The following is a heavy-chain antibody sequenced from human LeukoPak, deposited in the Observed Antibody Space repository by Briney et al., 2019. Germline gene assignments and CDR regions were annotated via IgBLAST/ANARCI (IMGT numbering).Heavy chain of an antibody. Sequence: PSETLSLTCAVYGGSFSGYYWSWIRQPPGKGLEWIGEINHSGSTNYNPSLKSRVTISVDTSKNQFSLKLSSVTAADTAVYYCARGSRYSGSYFQIWGQGTLVTVSS. J-gene: IGHJ4*02. D-gene: IGHD1-26*01. CDR2: INHSGST. V-gene: IGHV4-34*01. CDR1: GGSFSGYY. CDR3: ARGSRYSGSYFQI.